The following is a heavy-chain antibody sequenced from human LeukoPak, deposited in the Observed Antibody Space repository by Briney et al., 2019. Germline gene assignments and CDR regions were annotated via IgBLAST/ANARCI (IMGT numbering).Heavy chain of an antibody. D-gene: IGHD3-22*01. Sequence: KPSETLSLTCAVYAVSFSGYYWSWIRQPPGKGLEWIGEINHSGTTNYNPSLKSRVTISVDTSKNQFSLKLSSVTAADTAVYYCARAPPVNYYDSSGYYYYYYYYMDVWGKGTTVTVSS. CDR3: ARAPPVNYYDSSGYYYYYYYYMDV. J-gene: IGHJ6*03. CDR1: AVSFSGYY. V-gene: IGHV4-34*01. CDR2: INHSGTT.